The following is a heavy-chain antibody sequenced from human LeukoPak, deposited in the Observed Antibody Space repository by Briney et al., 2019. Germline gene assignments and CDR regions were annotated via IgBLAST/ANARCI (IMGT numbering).Heavy chain of an antibody. CDR2: FHHSGST. CDR3: AGRYSGSLNWFDP. V-gene: IGHV4-59*04. D-gene: IGHD1-26*01. J-gene: IGHJ5*02. CDR1: GGSISSYY. Sequence: SETLSLTCNVSGGSISSYYWSWIRQSPGKGLEWIGFFHHSGSTNYNPSLKSRVTISVDTSKNQFSLKLSSVTAADTAVYYCAGRYSGSLNWFDPWGQGTLVTVSS.